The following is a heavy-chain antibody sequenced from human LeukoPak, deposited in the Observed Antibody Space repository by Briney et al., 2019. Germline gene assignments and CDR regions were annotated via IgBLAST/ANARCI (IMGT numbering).Heavy chain of an antibody. Sequence: ASETLSLTCTVSGGSISSSSYYWGWIRQPPGKGLEWIGSIYYSGSTYYNPSLKSRVTISVDTSKNQFSLKLSSVTAADTAVYYCARLTAAIRWGYYYYGMDVWGQGTTVTVSS. V-gene: IGHV4-39*01. J-gene: IGHJ6*02. CDR2: IYYSGST. CDR3: ARLTAAIRWGYYYYGMDV. D-gene: IGHD2-2*02. CDR1: GGSISSSSYY.